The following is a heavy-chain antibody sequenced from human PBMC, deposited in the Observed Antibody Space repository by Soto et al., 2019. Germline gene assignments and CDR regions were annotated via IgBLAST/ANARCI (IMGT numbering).Heavy chain of an antibody. J-gene: IGHJ4*02. CDR2: IYPSDSDT. CDR3: EREGVSTRTFDY. D-gene: IGHD3-3*01. CDR1: GYNFAGYW. V-gene: IGHV5-51*01. Sequence: GESLKISCKGSGYNFAGYWIAWVRQMPGKGLELMGIIYPSDSDTRYRPSFQGQVTISADKSISSAYLQWSSLRASETAMYYCEREGVSTRTFDYWGQGTPVTVSS.